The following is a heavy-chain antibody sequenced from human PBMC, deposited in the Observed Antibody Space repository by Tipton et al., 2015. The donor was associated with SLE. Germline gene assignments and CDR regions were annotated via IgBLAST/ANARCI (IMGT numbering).Heavy chain of an antibody. CDR1: GGSIISVGYY. CDR2: IDYSGST. D-gene: IGHD2-2*01. CDR3: VVCSPSSCAYFDY. J-gene: IGHJ4*02. V-gene: IGHV4-31*03. Sequence: TLSLTCTVSGGSIISVGYYWSWIRQHPGKGLEWIGYIDYSGSTYYNPSLKSRITISIDTSRNQFSLKLTSVTAADTAVYYCVVCSPSSCAYFDYWGQGRLVTVSS.